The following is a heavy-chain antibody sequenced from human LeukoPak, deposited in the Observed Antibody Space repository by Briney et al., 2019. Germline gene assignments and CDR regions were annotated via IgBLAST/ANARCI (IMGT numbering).Heavy chain of an antibody. Sequence: GASVKVSCKASGYTFTSYYMHWVRQAPGQGLEWMGIINPSGGSTSYAQKFQGRVTMTRDMSTSTVYMELSSLRSEDTAVYYCASPGRYCSGGSCYASDYWGQGTLVTVSS. V-gene: IGHV1-46*01. CDR2: INPSGGST. J-gene: IGHJ4*02. D-gene: IGHD2-15*01. CDR1: GYTFTSYY. CDR3: ASPGRYCSGGSCYASDY.